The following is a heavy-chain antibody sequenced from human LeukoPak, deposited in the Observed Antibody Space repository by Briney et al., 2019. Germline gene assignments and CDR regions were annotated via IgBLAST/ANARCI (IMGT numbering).Heavy chain of an antibody. CDR2: ISYDGSYK. D-gene: IGHD3-22*01. CDR1: GFSFSSYA. J-gene: IGHJ4*02. Sequence: QPGGSLRLSCAASGFSFSSYAMHWVRQAPGKGLEWVALISYDGSYKYYADSVEGRFTISRDNSKNTLYLQMNSQRAEDTAVYYCAREEYYTDSSGYYPVYYFDYWGQGTLVTVSS. CDR3: AREEYYTDSSGYYPVYYFDY. V-gene: IGHV3-30*04.